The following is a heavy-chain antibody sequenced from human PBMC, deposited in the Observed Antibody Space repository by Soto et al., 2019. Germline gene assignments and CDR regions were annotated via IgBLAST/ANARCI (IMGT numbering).Heavy chain of an antibody. CDR2: IYYSGST. D-gene: IGHD2-2*01. V-gene: IGHV4-31*03. CDR1: GGSISSGCYY. J-gene: IGHJ3*02. CDR3: AREDIVVVPAAMPGAFDI. Sequence: SETLSLTCTVSGGSISSGCYYWSWIRQHPGKGLEWIGYIYYSGSTYYNPSLKSRVTISVDTSKNQFSLKLSSLTAADTAVYYCAREDIVVVPAAMPGAFDIWGQGTMVTVSS.